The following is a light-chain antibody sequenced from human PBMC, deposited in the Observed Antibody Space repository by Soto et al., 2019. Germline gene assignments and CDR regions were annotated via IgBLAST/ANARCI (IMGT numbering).Light chain of an antibody. J-gene: IGKJ5*01. V-gene: IGKV1-12*01. CDR2: AAS. CDR3: QQANSFPFG. Sequence: DIQMTQSPSTLSASVGDRVTIACRASQTISTYLNWYQQKPGRAPKLTIFAASTLHRGGPSRGSGSGAGTDVTLTISSLQHEDVATYYCQQANSFPFGFGPGTRLEIK. CDR1: QTISTY.